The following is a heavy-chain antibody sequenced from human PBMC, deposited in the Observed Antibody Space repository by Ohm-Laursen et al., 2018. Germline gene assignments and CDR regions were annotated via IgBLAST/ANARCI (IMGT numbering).Heavy chain of an antibody. Sequence: GSLRLSCAASGFIFSDYYMSWIRQAPGKGLEWVSYISSSGSTIYYADSVKGRFTISRDNAKNSLYLQMNSLRAEDTAVYYCARAGAVDDYGDSDWFDPWGQGTLVTVSS. CDR3: ARAGAVDDYGDSDWFDP. V-gene: IGHV3-11*01. D-gene: IGHD4-17*01. CDR2: ISSSGSTI. J-gene: IGHJ5*02. CDR1: GFIFSDYY.